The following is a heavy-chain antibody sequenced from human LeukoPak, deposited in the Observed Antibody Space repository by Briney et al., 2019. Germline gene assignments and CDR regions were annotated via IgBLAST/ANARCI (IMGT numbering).Heavy chain of an antibody. CDR1: GYTFTSYD. Sequence: ASVKVSCKASGYTFTSYDINWVRQASGQGLEWMGWINPNSGNTGFTQKFQGRVTETRGTSISTAYMELSSLTSDDTAVYYCARTSTGTRGGYDVWGQGTLVTVSS. V-gene: IGHV1-8*01. CDR2: INPNSGNT. J-gene: IGHJ4*02. CDR3: ARTSTGTRGGYDV. D-gene: IGHD1-1*01.